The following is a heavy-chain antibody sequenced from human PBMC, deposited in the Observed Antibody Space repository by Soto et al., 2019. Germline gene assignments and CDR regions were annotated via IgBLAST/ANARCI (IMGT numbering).Heavy chain of an antibody. CDR3: ARDLSLRVVAATNLDY. Sequence: QVQLVQSGAEVKKPGASVKVSCKASGYTFTSYGISWVRQAPGQGLEWMGWISAYNGNTNYAQKPQGRVTMTTDTSTSTAYMELRSLRSDDTAVYYCARDLSLRVVAATNLDYWGQGTLVTVSS. CDR1: GYTFTSYG. J-gene: IGHJ4*02. V-gene: IGHV1-18*01. D-gene: IGHD2-15*01. CDR2: ISAYNGNT.